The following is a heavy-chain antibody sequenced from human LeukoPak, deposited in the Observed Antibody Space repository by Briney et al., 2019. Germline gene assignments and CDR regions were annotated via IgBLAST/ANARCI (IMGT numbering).Heavy chain of an antibody. CDR3: ARLSDGSGYYCWYFDY. CDR2: IYYSGST. V-gene: IGHV4-31*03. J-gene: IGHJ4*02. D-gene: IGHD3-22*01. CDR1: GGSISSGYYF. Sequence: SETLSLTCTVSGGSISSGYYFWSWIRQHPGKGLECIGHIYYSGSTYYNPSLKSRVTISADTSKNQFSLKLSSVTAADTAVYYCARLSDGSGYYCWYFDYWGQGTLVTVSS.